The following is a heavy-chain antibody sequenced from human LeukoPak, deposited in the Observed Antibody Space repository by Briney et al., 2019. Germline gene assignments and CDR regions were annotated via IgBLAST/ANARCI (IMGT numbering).Heavy chain of an antibody. CDR1: GFTFSSYW. V-gene: IGHV3-21*01. Sequence: GGSLRLSCAASGFTFSSYWMSWVRQAPGKGLEWVSSISSSSSYIYYADSVKGRFTISRDNAKNSLYLQMNSLRAEDTAVYYCARDIMGSSGYDAFDIWGQGTMVTVSS. CDR2: ISSSSSYI. CDR3: ARDIMGSSGYDAFDI. D-gene: IGHD3-22*01. J-gene: IGHJ3*02.